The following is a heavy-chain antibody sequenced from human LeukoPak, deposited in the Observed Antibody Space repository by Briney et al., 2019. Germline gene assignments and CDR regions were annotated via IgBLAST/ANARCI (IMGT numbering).Heavy chain of an antibody. CDR1: GFXFSSYW. D-gene: IGHD2/OR15-2a*01. Sequence: GGSLRLSCVASGFXFSSYWMTWVRQAPGKGLEWVAIIKQDGGDKYYVDSVKGRFTISGDNAKNSVYLQMNSLRAEDTAVYYCASLLFYFDYWGQGTLVTVSS. CDR3: ASLLFYFDY. CDR2: IKQDGGDK. J-gene: IGHJ4*02. V-gene: IGHV3-7*05.